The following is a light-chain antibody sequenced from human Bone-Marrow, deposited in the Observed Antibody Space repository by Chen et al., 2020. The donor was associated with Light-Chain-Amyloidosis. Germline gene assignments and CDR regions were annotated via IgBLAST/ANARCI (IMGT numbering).Light chain of an antibody. CDR1: SSVVGNHDI. Sequence: QSVLTQPASVSGSPGQSITITCTGTSSVVGNHDIVSWYQQHPGKAPKFLIYEVTKRPSGVSNRFSGSKSGNTAYLKISGLRAEDEAYYYCCSYAGSSTLVFGTGTKVTVL. V-gene: IGLV2-23*02. CDR2: EVT. J-gene: IGLJ1*01. CDR3: CSYAGSSTLV.